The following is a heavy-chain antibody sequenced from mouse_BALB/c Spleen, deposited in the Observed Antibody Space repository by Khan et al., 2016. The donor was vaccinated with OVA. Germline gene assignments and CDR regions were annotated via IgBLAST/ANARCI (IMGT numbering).Heavy chain of an antibody. V-gene: IGHV1-77*01. D-gene: IGHD1-2*01. Sequence: QVQLQQPGAELARPGASVKLSCKASGYTFTDFYINWVKQRTGQGLEWIGEISPGSGDTFYNERFKDKATLTADKSSNTAYMQLSSLTSGASAVDFCARRNYFGYTFAYWGQGTLVTVSA. CDR3: ARRNYFGYTFAY. CDR2: ISPGSGDT. J-gene: IGHJ3*01. CDR1: GYTFTDFY.